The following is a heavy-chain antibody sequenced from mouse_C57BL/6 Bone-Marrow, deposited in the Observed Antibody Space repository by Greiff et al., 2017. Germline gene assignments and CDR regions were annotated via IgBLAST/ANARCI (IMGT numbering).Heavy chain of an antibody. D-gene: IGHD3-1*01. Sequence: VKLMESGAELARPGASVKLSCKASGYTFTSYGISWVKQRTGQGLEWIGEIYPRSGNTYYNEKFKGKDTLTADKSSSTAYMELRSLTSEDSAVYLCASNSLGFDYWGQGTTLTVSS. J-gene: IGHJ2*01. CDR2: IYPRSGNT. V-gene: IGHV1-81*01. CDR3: ASNSLGFDY. CDR1: GYTFTSYG.